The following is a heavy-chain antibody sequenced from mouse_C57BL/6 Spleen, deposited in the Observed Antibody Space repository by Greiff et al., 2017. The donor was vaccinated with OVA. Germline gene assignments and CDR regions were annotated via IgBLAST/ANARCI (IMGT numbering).Heavy chain of an antibody. J-gene: IGHJ4*01. V-gene: IGHV1-55*01. CDR2: IYPGSGST. CDR3: ARSGDYGEDYAMDY. CDR1: GYTFTSYW. Sequence: VQLQESGAELVKPGASVKMSCKASGYTFTSYWITWVKQRPGQGLEWIGDIYPGSGSTNYNEKFKSKATLTVDTSSSTAYMQLSSLTSEDSAVYYCARSGDYGEDYAMDYWGQGTSVTVSA. D-gene: IGHD2-4*01.